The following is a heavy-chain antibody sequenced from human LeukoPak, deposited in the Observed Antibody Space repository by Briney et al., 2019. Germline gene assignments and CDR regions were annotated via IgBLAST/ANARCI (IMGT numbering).Heavy chain of an antibody. CDR2: IYYSGST. V-gene: IGHV4-30-4*08. D-gene: IGHD2-2*03. CDR1: GGSISSGDYY. Sequence: PSETLSLTCTVSGGSISSGDYYWSWIRQPPGKGLEWIGYIYYSGSTYYNPSLESRVTISVDTSKNQFSLKLSSVTAADTAVYYCARHSFGYCSSTSCYMPDYWGQGTLVTVSS. J-gene: IGHJ4*02. CDR3: ARHSFGYCSSTSCYMPDY.